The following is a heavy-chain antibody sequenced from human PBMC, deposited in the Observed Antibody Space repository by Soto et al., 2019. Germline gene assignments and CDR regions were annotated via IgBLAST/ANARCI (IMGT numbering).Heavy chain of an antibody. CDR3: ARVSELELLSAFDI. V-gene: IGHV1-2*02. D-gene: IGHD1-7*01. Sequence: GASVKVSCKASGYTVTGYYMHRVRQAPGQGLEWMGWINPNSGGTNYAQKFQGRVTMTRDTSISTAYMELSRLRSDDTAVYYCARVSELELLSAFDIWGQGTMVTVSS. CDR1: GYTVTGYY. CDR2: INPNSGGT. J-gene: IGHJ3*02.